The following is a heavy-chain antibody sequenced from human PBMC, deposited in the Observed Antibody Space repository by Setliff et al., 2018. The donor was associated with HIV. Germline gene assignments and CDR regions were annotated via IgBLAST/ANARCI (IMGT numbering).Heavy chain of an antibody. CDR3: SRENWGSGHHFDY. V-gene: IGHV3-53*05. CDR2: IYIGGSI. Sequence: GGSLRLSCEASGFTVSGNYMSWVRQAPGEGLEWVSVIYIGGSIFYADSMKGRFTISRDNSKNTLYLQMNSLKSEDTAVYYCSRENWGSGHHFDYWGQVTLVTVSS. CDR1: GFTVSGNY. J-gene: IGHJ4*02. D-gene: IGHD3-16*01.